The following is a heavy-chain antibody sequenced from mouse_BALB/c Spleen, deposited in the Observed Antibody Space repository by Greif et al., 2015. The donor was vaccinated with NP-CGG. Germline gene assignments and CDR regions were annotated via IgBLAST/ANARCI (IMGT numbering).Heavy chain of an antibody. CDR2: INPDSSTI. Sequence: EVKVEESGGGLVQPGGSLELSCAASGFDFSRYWMSWVRQAPGKGLEWIGEINPDSSTINYTPSLKGKFIISRDNAKNXLYLKMSKVRSEDTALYYCARRFTTEAWFAYWGQGTLVTVSA. CDR3: ARRFTTEAWFAY. D-gene: IGHD1-1*01. CDR1: GFDFSRYW. J-gene: IGHJ3*01. V-gene: IGHV4-1*02.